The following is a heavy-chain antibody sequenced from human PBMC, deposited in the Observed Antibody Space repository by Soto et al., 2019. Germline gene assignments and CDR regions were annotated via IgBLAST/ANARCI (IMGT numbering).Heavy chain of an antibody. CDR3: ASPSTGTKAFDI. J-gene: IGHJ3*02. V-gene: IGHV4-31*03. CDR2: IYYSGST. D-gene: IGHD4-17*01. Sequence: SETLSLTCTVSGGSISSGGYYWSWIRQHPGKGLEWIGYIYYSGSTYYNPSLKSRVNISVDTSKNQFSLKLSSVTVADTAVYYCASPSTGTKAFDIWGQGTMVTVS. CDR1: GGSISSGGYY.